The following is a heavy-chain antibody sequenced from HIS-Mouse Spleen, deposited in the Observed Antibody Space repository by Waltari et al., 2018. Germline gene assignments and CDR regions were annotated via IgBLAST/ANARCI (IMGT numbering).Heavy chain of an antibody. J-gene: IGHJ2*01. Sequence: QVQLVQSGAEVKKPGASVKVSCKASGYTFTGYYMHWVRQAPGQGLEWMGWVNANSGGTNYAQKFQGRVTMTRDTSISTAYMELSRLRSDDTAVYYCARDREVDWYFDLWGRSTLVTVSS. V-gene: IGHV1-2*02. CDR3: ARDREVDWYFDL. CDR1: GYTFTGYY. CDR2: VNANSGGT. D-gene: IGHD1-26*01.